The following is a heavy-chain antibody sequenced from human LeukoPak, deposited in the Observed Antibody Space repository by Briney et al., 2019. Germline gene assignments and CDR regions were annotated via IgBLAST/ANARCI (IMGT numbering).Heavy chain of an antibody. Sequence: SETLSLTCTVSGGSISSGGYYWSWIRQHPGKGLEWIGYIYYSGSTHYNPSLKSRVTISVDTSKNQFSLKLSSVTAADTAVYYCARQVPYSSSWYYFDYWGQGTLVTVSS. CDR1: GGSISSGGYY. CDR3: ARQVPYSSSWYYFDY. J-gene: IGHJ4*02. V-gene: IGHV4-31*03. CDR2: IYYSGST. D-gene: IGHD6-13*01.